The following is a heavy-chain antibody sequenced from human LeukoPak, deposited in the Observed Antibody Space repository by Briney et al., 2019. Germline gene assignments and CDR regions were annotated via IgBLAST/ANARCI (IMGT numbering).Heavy chain of an antibody. V-gene: IGHV4-59*01. CDR2: IYYSGST. J-gene: IGHJ5*02. Sequence: SETLSLTCTVSGGSISSYYWSWIRQPPGKGLEWIGYIYYSGSTNYNPSLKSRVTISVDTSKNQFSLKLSSVTAADTAVYYCARALRSQWLVSGNWFDPWGQGTLVTVSS. D-gene: IGHD6-19*01. CDR1: GGSISSYY. CDR3: ARALRSQWLVSGNWFDP.